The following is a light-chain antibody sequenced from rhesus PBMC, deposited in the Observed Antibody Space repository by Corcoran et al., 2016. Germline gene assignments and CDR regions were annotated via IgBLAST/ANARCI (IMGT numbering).Light chain of an antibody. V-gene: IGKV1-32*02. Sequence: DIQMSQSPSSLSASVGDRVTITCRAIQGISSNLNWYQLKPGNAPKVLISYVNSLPSGVPSRFSGSGSGTDLTFTISRLQPEYFSPYYCTQGNSNPYIFGQGTKVELK. CDR1: QGISSN. J-gene: IGKJ2*01. CDR3: TQGNSNPYI. CDR2: YVN.